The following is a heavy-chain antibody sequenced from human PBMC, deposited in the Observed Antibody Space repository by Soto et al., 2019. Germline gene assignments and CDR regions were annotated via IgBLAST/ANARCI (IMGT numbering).Heavy chain of an antibody. CDR1: GYTFTSYC. D-gene: IGHD3-22*01. Sequence: APVKVSCKASGYTFTSYCMHWVRQAPGQGLEWMGIINPSGGSTSYAQKFQGRVTMTRDTSTSTVYMELSSLRSEDTAVYYCARGRPDSSGYYYVDSYFDYWGQGTLVTVSS. CDR2: INPSGGST. J-gene: IGHJ4*02. V-gene: IGHV1-46*01. CDR3: ARGRPDSSGYYYVDSYFDY.